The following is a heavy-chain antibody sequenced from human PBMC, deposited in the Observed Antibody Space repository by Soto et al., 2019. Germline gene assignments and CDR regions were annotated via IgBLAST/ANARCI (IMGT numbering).Heavy chain of an antibody. V-gene: IGHV1-18*01. Sequence: QAQLVQSGPEVKNPGASVKVSCKASGYTFTSYGISWVRQAPGQGIEGMGWISGYTGNTNYAQKVQGRVTLTTDTSTSTAYRELTSLPQGDTAVYYWARDERGSGTYFDRLSRFDPRGQGTLVTVTS. CDR3: ARDERGSGTYFDRLSRFDP. D-gene: IGHD3-10*01. CDR2: ISGYTGNT. CDR1: GYTFTSYG. J-gene: IGHJ5*02.